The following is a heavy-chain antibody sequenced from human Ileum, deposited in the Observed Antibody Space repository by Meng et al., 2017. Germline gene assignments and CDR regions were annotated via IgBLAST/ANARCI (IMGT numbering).Heavy chain of an antibody. Sequence: GESLKISCAASGFTFSDYYMSWIRQAPGKGLEWVSYISGSGSTIQYADSVKGRFTISRDNAKNTLYLQLNSLGAEGTAVYYCVRDCDVDCYFLLDVWGQGTLVTVSS. CDR1: GFTFSDYY. CDR3: VRDCDVDCYFLLDV. V-gene: IGHV3-11*01. CDR2: ISGSGSTI. D-gene: IGHD2-21*02. J-gene: IGHJ4*02.